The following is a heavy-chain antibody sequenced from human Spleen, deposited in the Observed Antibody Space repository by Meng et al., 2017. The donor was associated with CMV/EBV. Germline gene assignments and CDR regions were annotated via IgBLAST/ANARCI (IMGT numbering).Heavy chain of an antibody. CDR2: ISSSSTYI. D-gene: IGHD3-22*01. CDR1: GFSFSSYS. V-gene: IGHV3-21*01. CDR3: ATSAYYYDTSGYN. J-gene: IGHJ4*02. Sequence: EGRLVESGGXLVKPGGSXRLSCAASGFSFSSYSMNWVRQAPGKGLEWVSSISSSSTYIYYADSVKGRFTISRDNAKNSLYLQMNSLRVEDTAVYYCATSAYYYDTSGYNWGQGTLVTGSS.